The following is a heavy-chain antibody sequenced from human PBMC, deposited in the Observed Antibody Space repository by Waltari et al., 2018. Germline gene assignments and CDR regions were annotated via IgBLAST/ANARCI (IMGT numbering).Heavy chain of an antibody. D-gene: IGHD2-2*01. J-gene: IGHJ6*02. CDR3: ATRPEGVVPAAPLGMDV. CDR2: IIPIFGKA. V-gene: IGHV1-69*01. Sequence: QVQLVQSGAEVKKPGSSVKVSCKASGGTFSSYAISWVRQAPGQGLEWMGGIIPIFGKANYAQKFQGRGTITADESTSTAYMELSSLRSEDTAVYYCATRPEGVVPAAPLGMDVWGQGTTVTVSS. CDR1: GGTFSSYA.